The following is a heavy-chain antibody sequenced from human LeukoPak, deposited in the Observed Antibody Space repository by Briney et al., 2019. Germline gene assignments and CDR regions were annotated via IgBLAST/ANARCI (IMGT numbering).Heavy chain of an antibody. V-gene: IGHV3-30*04. J-gene: IGHJ5*02. CDR1: GFGFSTYT. Sequence: GGSLRLSCAASGFGFSTYTMHWVRQAPGKGLEWVALISNDGSNEYYADSVKGRSTVSRDNSKNMVYLQLNSLKPEDTAVNFCARGEYCSGGTCFLIDTWGQGTQVTVSS. CDR3: ARGEYCSGGTCFLIDT. CDR2: ISNDGSNE. D-gene: IGHD2-15*01.